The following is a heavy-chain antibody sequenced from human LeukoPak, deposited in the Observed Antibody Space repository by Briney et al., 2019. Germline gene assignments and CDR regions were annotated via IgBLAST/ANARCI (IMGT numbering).Heavy chain of an antibody. V-gene: IGHV3-66*01. CDR3: VGGQNYRFDY. J-gene: IGHJ4*02. Sequence: GGSLRLSCAASGFTVSSNYMSWVRQAPGKGLEWVSVIYSGGSTYYADSVKGRFTISRDNSKNTLFLQINSLRPEDTAVYFCVGGQNYRFDYWGQGTLVTVSS. D-gene: IGHD1-7*01. CDR1: GFTVSSNY. CDR2: IYSGGST.